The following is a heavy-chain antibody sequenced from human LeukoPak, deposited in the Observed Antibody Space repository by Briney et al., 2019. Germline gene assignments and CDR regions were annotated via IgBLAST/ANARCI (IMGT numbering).Heavy chain of an antibody. J-gene: IGHJ4*02. Sequence: SETLSLTCTVSGYSVSSGYYWGWIRPPPGKGLEWIGSIYHSGSTYYNPSLKSRVTISVDTSKNQFSLKLSSVTAADTAVYYCASLEYSSSSADYWGQGTLVTVSS. CDR1: GYSVSSGYY. V-gene: IGHV4-38-2*02. CDR3: ASLEYSSSSADY. CDR2: IYHSGST. D-gene: IGHD6-6*01.